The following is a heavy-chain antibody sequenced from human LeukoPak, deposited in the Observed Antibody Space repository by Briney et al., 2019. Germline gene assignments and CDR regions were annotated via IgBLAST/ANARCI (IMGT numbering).Heavy chain of an antibody. CDR2: INHSGST. CDR1: GGSFSGYY. Sequence: SETLSLTCAVHGGSFSGYYWSWIRQPPGKGLEWIGEINHSGSTNYNPSLTSRVTISVDTSKNQSSLKLNSVTAADTAVYYFAGHVRRLLWFGEFGYYFDYWGQGTLVTVSA. D-gene: IGHD3-10*01. J-gene: IGHJ4*02. CDR3: AGHVRRLLWFGEFGYYFDY. V-gene: IGHV4-34*01.